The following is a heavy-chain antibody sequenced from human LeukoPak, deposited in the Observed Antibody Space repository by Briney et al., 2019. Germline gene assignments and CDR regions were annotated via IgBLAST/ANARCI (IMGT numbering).Heavy chain of an antibody. D-gene: IGHD3-10*01. J-gene: IGHJ5*02. Sequence: GGSLTLSCAASGFTFSSYAMSWVRPAPGKGLEWVAAIRGSGGSTYYADSVKGRFTISRDNSKNTLYLQMNSLRAEDTAVYYCAKASSGFGELFGHWGQGTLVTVSS. CDR3: AKASSGFGELFGH. CDR2: IRGSGGST. CDR1: GFTFSSYA. V-gene: IGHV3-23*01.